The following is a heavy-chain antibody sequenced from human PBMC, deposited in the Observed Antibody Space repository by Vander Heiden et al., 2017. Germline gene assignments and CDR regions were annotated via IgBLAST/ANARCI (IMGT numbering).Heavy chain of an antibody. J-gene: IGHJ4*02. Sequence: QVQLQESGPGLVKPSETLSLTCTVPGGSVSSYSYYWSWIRQPPGKGLEWIGHNYHSGSTNYNPSLRSRVTISLDTSKNQFSLRLSSVTAADTAVYYCAGLGYCGSASCYSLDYWGPGTLVTVSS. CDR2: NYHSGST. V-gene: IGHV4-61*01. CDR1: GGSVSSYSYY. CDR3: AGLGYCGSASCYSLDY. D-gene: IGHD2-2*02.